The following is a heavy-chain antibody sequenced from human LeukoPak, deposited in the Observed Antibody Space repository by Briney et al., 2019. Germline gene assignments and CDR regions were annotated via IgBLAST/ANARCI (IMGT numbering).Heavy chain of an antibody. CDR1: GYTFTIYY. D-gene: IGHD1-26*01. V-gene: IGHV1-46*01. J-gene: IGHJ4*02. CDR3: ARDGEGATPTDIDY. Sequence: ASVTVSFKASGYTFTIYYMHWVRQAPGQGVEWMGLINPNGGSTSYAQKFQGRVTMTRDTSTSTVYMELSSLRSEDTAVYYCARDGEGATPTDIDYWGQGTLVTVSS. CDR2: INPNGGST.